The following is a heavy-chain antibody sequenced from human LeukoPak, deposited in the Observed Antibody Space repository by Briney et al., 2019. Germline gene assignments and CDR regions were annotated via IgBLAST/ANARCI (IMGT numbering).Heavy chain of an antibody. CDR2: IREERGQE. J-gene: IGHJ5*02. D-gene: IGHD5-18*01. V-gene: IGHV3-7*03. CDR3: ASLDTAKQPLANH. CDR1: GLTVSNHW. Sequence: AGGSLRLSCVASGLTVSNHWMSWVRRAPGKGLEWVANIREERGQEYYVDSVKGRFTISKNSAKNSLYLQMNTLRVEDTAMYYCASLDTAKQPLANHWGQGTLVTVSS.